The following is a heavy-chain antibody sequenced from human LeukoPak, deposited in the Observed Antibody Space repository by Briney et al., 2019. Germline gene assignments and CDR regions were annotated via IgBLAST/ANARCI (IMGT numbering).Heavy chain of an antibody. CDR1: GFTVSSNY. D-gene: IGHD6-19*01. J-gene: IGHJ4*02. CDR3: ASSQWLVTGFDY. Sequence: PGGSLRLSCAASGFTVSSNYMSWVRQAPGKGLEWVSVIYSGGSTYYADSVKGRFTISRDNSKNTLYLQMNSLRAEDTAVYYCASSQWLVTGFDYWGQGTLVTVSP. CDR2: IYSGGST. V-gene: IGHV3-53*01.